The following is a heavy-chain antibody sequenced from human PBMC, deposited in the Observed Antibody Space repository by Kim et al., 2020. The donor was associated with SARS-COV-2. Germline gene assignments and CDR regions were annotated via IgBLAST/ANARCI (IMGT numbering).Heavy chain of an antibody. CDR1: GGSFSGYY. J-gene: IGHJ4*02. V-gene: IGHV4-34*01. CDR2: INHSGST. D-gene: IGHD1-26*01. CDR3: ASGRVGEWELLSY. Sequence: SETLSLTCAVYGGSFSGYYWSWIRQPPGKGLEWIGEINHSGSTNYNPSLKSRVTISVDTSKNQFSLKLSSVTAADTAVYYCASGRVGEWELLSYWGQGTLVTVSS.